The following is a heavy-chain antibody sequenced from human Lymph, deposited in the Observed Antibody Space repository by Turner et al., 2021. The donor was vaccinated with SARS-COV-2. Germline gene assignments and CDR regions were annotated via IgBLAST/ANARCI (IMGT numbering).Heavy chain of an antibody. CDR1: GGSISSSSHY. Sequence: QLQLQESGPGLVKPSETLSLTCTVSGGSISSSSHYWGWIRQPPGRGLEWIGHIYYSGSNYYNPSLNSRVTIPVDTSKNQFSLKLSSVTAADTAVYYCARLVRRAEYYFDYWGQGTLVTVSS. CDR2: IYYSGSN. J-gene: IGHJ4*02. CDR3: ARLVRRAEYYFDY. V-gene: IGHV4-39*01. D-gene: IGHD3-10*01.